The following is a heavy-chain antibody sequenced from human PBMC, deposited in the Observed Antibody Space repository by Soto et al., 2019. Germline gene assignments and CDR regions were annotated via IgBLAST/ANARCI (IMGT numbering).Heavy chain of an antibody. CDR2: IVVYNAKT. D-gene: IGHD6-6*01. CDR1: GYTFTNYG. Sequence: QVQLVQSGAEVKKPGASVKVSCKASGYTFTNYGISWVRQSPGQGLEWMVWIVVYNAKTKYAQKVEGRVSITSDQPTRTAYMELTSLTSYDTVVDYCARDTSIEGRTDYHYGLDVWRQGTTVTASS. J-gene: IGHJ6*02. CDR3: ARDTSIEGRTDYHYGLDV. V-gene: IGHV1-18*04.